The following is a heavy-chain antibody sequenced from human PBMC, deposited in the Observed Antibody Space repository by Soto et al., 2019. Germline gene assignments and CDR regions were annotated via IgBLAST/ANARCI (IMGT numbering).Heavy chain of an antibody. CDR1: GFTFSSYA. CDR3: AKDGGYSYGYSPRYYYGMDV. J-gene: IGHJ6*02. V-gene: IGHV3-23*01. Sequence: EVQLLESGGGLVQPGGSLRLSCAASGFTFSSYAMSWVHQAPGKGLEWVSASSGGGGSTYYADSVKGRFTISRDNYKNALYLQMNSLRAEDTAVYYCAKDGGYSYGYSPRYYYGMDVWGQGTTVTVSS. CDR2: SSGGGGST. D-gene: IGHD5-18*01.